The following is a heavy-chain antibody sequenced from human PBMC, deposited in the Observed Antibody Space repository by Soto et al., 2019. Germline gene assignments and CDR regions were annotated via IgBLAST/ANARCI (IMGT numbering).Heavy chain of an antibody. D-gene: IGHD5-12*01. CDR3: AREKSVVATISVGYWFDP. CDR2: IYPGDSDT. J-gene: IGHJ5*02. Sequence: VAALKSSGXGSGYSFTSYWIGWLRQMPRKGLEWMGIIYPGDSDTRYSPSFQGQVTISADKSISTAYLQWSSLKASDTAMYYCAREKSVVATISVGYWFDPWGQGTLVTVSS. CDR1: GYSFTSYW. V-gene: IGHV5-51*01.